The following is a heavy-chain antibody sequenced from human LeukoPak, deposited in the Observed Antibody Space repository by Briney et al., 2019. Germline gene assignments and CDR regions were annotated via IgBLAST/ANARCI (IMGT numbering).Heavy chain of an antibody. CDR3: AELGITMIGGV. J-gene: IGHJ6*04. CDR1: GFTFSSYT. V-gene: IGHV3-23*01. CDR2: SSSSDDGK. D-gene: IGHD3-10*02. Sequence: GGSLRLSCAASGFTFSSYTMSWVRQVPGKGLEWGSASSSSDDGKWYAESVRGRFTISRDTSKNTVYLQMNSLRAEDTAVYYCAELGITMIGGVWGKGTTVTISS.